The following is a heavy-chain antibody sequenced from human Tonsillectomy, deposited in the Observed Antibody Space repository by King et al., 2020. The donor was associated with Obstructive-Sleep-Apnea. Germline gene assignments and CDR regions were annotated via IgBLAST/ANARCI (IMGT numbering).Heavy chain of an antibody. J-gene: IGHJ4*02. D-gene: IGHD5-18*01. CDR1: GGSISSYY. CDR3: ARSNLMDTSMVPWGY. V-gene: IGHV4-59*01. CDR2: IYYSGST. Sequence: VQLQESGPGLVKPSETLSLTCTVSGGSISSYYWNWIRQPPGKGLEWIGYIYYSGSTNYNPSLKSRVTISVDTSKSQFSLKLSSVKAADTAVYYCARSNLMDTSMVPWGYWGQGTLVTVSS.